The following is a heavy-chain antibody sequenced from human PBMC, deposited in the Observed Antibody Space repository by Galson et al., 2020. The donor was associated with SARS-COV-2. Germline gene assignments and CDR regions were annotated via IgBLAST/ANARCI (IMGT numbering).Heavy chain of an antibody. J-gene: IGHJ6*02. V-gene: IGHV4-59*08. Sequence: SETLSLTCTVSSGSISGYYWSWIRQPPGKGLEWIGNVYYTGNTKYNPSLKSRVTISIDTSKNQFSLRLSSVTAADTAVYSCARDTPNYGMVVWGQGTTVTVSS. D-gene: IGHD2-15*01. CDR3: ARDTPNYGMVV. CDR2: VYYTGNT. CDR1: SGSISGYY.